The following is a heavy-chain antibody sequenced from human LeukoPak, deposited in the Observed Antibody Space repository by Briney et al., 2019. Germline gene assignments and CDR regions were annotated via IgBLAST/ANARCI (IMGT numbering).Heavy chain of an antibody. Sequence: GGSLRLSCAASGFTFSSYGMTWVRQAPGKGLEWVSSIRGRAATTYYADSVKGRFTISRDNSENTLYLQMNSLRAEDTALYYCAKTPGDYYYYMDVWGKGTTVTVSS. CDR3: AKTPGDYYYYMDV. CDR2: IRGRAATT. V-gene: IGHV3-23*01. J-gene: IGHJ6*03. CDR1: GFTFSSYG. D-gene: IGHD3-10*01.